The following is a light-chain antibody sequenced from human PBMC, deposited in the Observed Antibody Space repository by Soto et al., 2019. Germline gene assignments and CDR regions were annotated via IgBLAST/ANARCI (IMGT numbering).Light chain of an antibody. CDR2: AAS. Sequence: DIQMTQSPSPLSASVGDRVTITCRASQSISSHLNWYQQKPGKAPNLLIYAASSLQSGVPSRFSGSGSGTDFTLTISSLQHEDFDTYYCQQSYNTPITLGQGTRLEIK. V-gene: IGKV1-39*01. CDR3: QQSYNTPIT. J-gene: IGKJ5*01. CDR1: QSISSH.